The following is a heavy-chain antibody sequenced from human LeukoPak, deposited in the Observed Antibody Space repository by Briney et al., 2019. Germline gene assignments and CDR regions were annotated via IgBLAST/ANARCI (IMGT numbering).Heavy chain of an antibody. V-gene: IGHV3-53*01. D-gene: IGHD2-15*01. CDR3: ARFYCSGGSCYAMDV. J-gene: IGHJ6*02. CDR2: IYTGGDT. CDR1: LFTVNSNF. Sequence: PGGSLRLSCAASLFTVNSNFMTWVRQAPGKGLEWVSVIYTGGDTYYADSVKGRFTISRDNSKNALNLQMNSLRAEDTAVYYCARFYCSGGSCYAMDVWGQGTTVTVSS.